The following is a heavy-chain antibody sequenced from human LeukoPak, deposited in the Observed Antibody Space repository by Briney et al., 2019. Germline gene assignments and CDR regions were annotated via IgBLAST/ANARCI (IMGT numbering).Heavy chain of an antibody. J-gene: IGHJ5*02. V-gene: IGHV4-4*07. CDR1: GYSISSDYY. Sequence: SETLSLTCTVSGYSISSDYYWGWIRQPAGKGLEWIGRIYSSGTITYNPSLERRVSMSVDTSKNQFSLKLSSVTAADTAVYYCARDSGTTGEVKFDPWGQGTLVIVSS. CDR2: IYSSGTI. D-gene: IGHD3-10*01. CDR3: ARDSGTTGEVKFDP.